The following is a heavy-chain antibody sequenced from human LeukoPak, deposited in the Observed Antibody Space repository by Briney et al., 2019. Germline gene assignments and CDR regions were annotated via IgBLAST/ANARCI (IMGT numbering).Heavy chain of an antibody. D-gene: IGHD2-15*01. J-gene: IGHJ4*02. CDR2: ISTDGFTT. CDR1: GLAFSAYK. Sequence: GGSMRLSCAASGLAFSAYKMHWVRQAPRKGLVWVSRISTDGFTTDYADFVQGRFTASRDNTKNTWSLEMNSLRAEDTAVYYCVVGGSPGYWGQGTLVTVSS. CDR3: VVGGSPGY. V-gene: IGHV3-74*01.